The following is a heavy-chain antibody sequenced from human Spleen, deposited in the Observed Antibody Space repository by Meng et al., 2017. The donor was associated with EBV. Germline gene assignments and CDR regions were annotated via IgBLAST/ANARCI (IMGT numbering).Heavy chain of an antibody. V-gene: IGHV4-4*02. D-gene: IGHD2-8*01. CDR1: GGSVSSPNW. CDR3: ARVGSDYANFQV. Sequence: QVQLPESGPGLVKPSGTLSLTCAVSGGSVSSPNWWSWVRQPPGKGLEWIGEVYPSGNTNYNPSLKSRVTISVDKSKNQFSMNLSSVTAADTAIYYCARVGSDYANFQVWGPGTLVTVSS. J-gene: IGHJ1*01. CDR2: VYPSGNT.